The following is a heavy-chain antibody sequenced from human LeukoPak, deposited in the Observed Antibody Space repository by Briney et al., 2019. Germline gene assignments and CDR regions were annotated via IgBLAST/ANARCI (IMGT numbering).Heavy chain of an antibody. J-gene: IGHJ4*02. CDR1: GFTFSSYA. Sequence: GGSLRLSCAASGFTFSSYAMSWVRQAPGKGLEWVSAISGSGGSTYYADSVKGRFTISRDNSKNTLYLQMNSLRAEDTAIYYCARDERLLSFLKWGQGTLVTVSS. CDR3: ARDERLLSFLK. CDR2: ISGSGGST. D-gene: IGHD3-3*01. V-gene: IGHV3-23*01.